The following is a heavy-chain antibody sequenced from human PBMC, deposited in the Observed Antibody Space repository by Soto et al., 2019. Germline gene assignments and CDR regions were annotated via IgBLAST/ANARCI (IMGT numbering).Heavy chain of an antibody. V-gene: IGHV3-23*01. J-gene: IGHJ4*02. CDR3: AKEGTSGLYYFDY. D-gene: IGHD6-19*01. Sequence: GGSLRLSCAASGFTFSNYAISWVRQAPGKGLEWVSIISGSGDTSYYADSVKGRFTISRDNSRNTLYLQLNSLRAEDSAKFYCAKEGTSGLYYFDYWGPGTLVTVSS. CDR2: ISGSGDTS. CDR1: GFTFSNYA.